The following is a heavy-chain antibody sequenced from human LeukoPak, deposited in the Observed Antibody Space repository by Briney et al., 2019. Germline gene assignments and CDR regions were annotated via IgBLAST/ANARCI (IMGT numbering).Heavy chain of an antibody. J-gene: IGHJ3*02. CDR3: AKDTFSYNGVFDPSDI. D-gene: IGHD3-16*01. CDR1: GFTFSNFA. CDR2: TDGTGGDS. V-gene: IGHV3-23*01. Sequence: GGSLRLSCAASGFTFSNFAMSWVRQTPGKRLEWVASTDGTGGDSYYADAVKGRFTISRDDSRDTLYLQMNSLKAEDTAVYYCAKDTFSYNGVFDPSDIWGQGTMVTVSS.